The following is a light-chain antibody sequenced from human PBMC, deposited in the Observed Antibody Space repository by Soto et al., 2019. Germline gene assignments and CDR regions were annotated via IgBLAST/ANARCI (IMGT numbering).Light chain of an antibody. Sequence: EILMTQSPSTLSVSPGERATLSCKSSQSISSNLAWYQQKPGQAPRLLIYDASSRATVIPARFSGSGSCREFSLTIISLLSADFAVYYCQQYNEWPPKTFRQGGRVEIK. CDR3: QQYNEWPPKT. J-gene: IGKJ5*01. CDR2: DAS. V-gene: IGKV3-15*01. CDR1: QSISSN.